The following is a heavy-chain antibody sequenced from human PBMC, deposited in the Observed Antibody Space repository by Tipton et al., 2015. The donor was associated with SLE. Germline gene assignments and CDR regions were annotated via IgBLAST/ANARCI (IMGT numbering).Heavy chain of an antibody. CDR2: INHSGST. J-gene: IGHJ4*02. CDR3: ARWGRSSGWYGY. Sequence: LRLSCAASGFTFSSYWMHWVRQAPGKGLEWIGEINHSGSTNYNPSLKSRVTISVDTSKNQFSLKLSSVTAADTAVYYCARWGRSSGWYGYWGQGTLVTVSS. CDR1: GFTFSSYW. D-gene: IGHD6-19*01. V-gene: IGHV4-34*01.